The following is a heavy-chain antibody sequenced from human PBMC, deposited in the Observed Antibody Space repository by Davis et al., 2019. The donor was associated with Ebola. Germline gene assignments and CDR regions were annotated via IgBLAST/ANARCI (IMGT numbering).Heavy chain of an antibody. J-gene: IGHJ6*04. CDR2: ISSISSYT. V-gene: IGHV3-11*03. CDR3: AKSGLSFGVVKYHYGMDV. D-gene: IGHD3-3*01. CDR1: GFIYSDYY. Sequence: GESLKISCAASGFIYSDYYMSWIRQAPGKGLEWVSYISSISSYTNNADSVKGRFTISRDNSKKTLYLQMNSLRAEDTAVYYCAKSGLSFGVVKYHYGMDVWGKGTTVTVSS.